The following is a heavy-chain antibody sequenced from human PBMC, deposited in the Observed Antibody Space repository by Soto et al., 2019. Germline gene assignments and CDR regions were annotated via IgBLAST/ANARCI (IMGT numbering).Heavy chain of an antibody. CDR2: IYYSGST. D-gene: IGHD6-13*01. CDR3: ASRQGQQQLGGFDY. J-gene: IGHJ4*02. V-gene: IGHV4-39*01. Sequence: SETLSLTCTVSGGSISSSSYYWGWIRQPPGKGLEWIGNIYYSGSTYYNPSLKSRVTISVDTSKNQFSLKLSSVTAADTAVYYCASRQGQQQLGGFDYWGQGTLVTVSS. CDR1: GGSISSSSYY.